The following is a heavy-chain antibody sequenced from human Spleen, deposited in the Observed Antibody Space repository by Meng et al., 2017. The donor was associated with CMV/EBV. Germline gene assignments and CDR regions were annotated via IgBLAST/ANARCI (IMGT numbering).Heavy chain of an antibody. D-gene: IGHD2-15*01. J-gene: IGHJ6*02. CDR1: GYTFTGYY. Sequence: ASVKVSCKASGYTFTGYYMHWVRQAPGQGLEWMGWINPNSGGTKYAQKFQGRITMTGDTSITTAYMELSRLRSDDMAVYHCARVKRYCTGGTCSSTGYYGMDVWGQGTTVTVSS. CDR2: INPNSGGT. V-gene: IGHV1-2*02. CDR3: ARVKRYCTGGTCSSTGYYGMDV.